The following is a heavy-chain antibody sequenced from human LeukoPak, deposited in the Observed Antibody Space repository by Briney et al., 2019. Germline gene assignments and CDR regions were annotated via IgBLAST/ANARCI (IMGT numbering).Heavy chain of an antibody. V-gene: IGHV1-2*02. CDR3: ATYYYGSGSYYRFDP. Sequence: ASVKVSCKASGYTFTGYYMHWVRQAPGQGLEWMGWINPNGGGTNYAQKFQGRVTMTRDTSISTAYMELSRLRSDDTGVYYCATYYYGSGSYYRFDPWGQGTLVTVSS. D-gene: IGHD3-10*01. CDR2: INPNGGGT. CDR1: GYTFTGYY. J-gene: IGHJ5*02.